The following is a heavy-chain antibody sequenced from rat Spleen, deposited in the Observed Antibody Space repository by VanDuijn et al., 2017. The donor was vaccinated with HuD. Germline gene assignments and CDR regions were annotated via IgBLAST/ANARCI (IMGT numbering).Heavy chain of an antibody. CDR2: ISTSGTNT. CDR3: ARHSTGKGFGY. Sequence: EVQLVESGGGLVQPGRSMKLSCAASGFTFSNYDMAWVRQAPTEGLEWVASISTSGTNTYYRDSVNGRFTISRDNAKSTLYLQMDSLRSEDTATYYCARHSTGKGFGYWGQGTLVTVSS. D-gene: IGHD5-1*01. CDR1: GFTFSNYD. V-gene: IGHV5-25*01. J-gene: IGHJ3*01.